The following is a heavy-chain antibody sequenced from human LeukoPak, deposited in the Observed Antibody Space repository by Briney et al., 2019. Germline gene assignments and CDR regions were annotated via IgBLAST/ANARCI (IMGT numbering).Heavy chain of an antibody. Sequence: SETLSLTCTVSGGSVSSDNYYWSWIRKPPGKGLEWIGYIYYSGSTNYNPSLKSRVTTSVDTSKNQFSLKLSSVTAADTAVYYCARGYCGSTNCYGVFDYWGQGTLVTVSS. J-gene: IGHJ4*02. CDR2: IYYSGST. V-gene: IGHV4-61*01. CDR3: ARGYCGSTNCYGVFDY. D-gene: IGHD2-2*01. CDR1: GGSVSSDNYY.